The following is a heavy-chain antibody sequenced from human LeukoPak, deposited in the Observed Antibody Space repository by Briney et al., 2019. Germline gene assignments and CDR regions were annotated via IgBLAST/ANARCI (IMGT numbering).Heavy chain of an antibody. J-gene: IGHJ4*02. CDR3: AKDPVMRFRKVVVAATYYFDY. CDR2: ISGSGGST. CDR1: GFTFSSYA. D-gene: IGHD2-15*01. V-gene: IGHV3-23*01. Sequence: PGGSLRLSCAASGFTFSSYAMSWVRQAPGKGLEWVSAISGSGGSTYYADSVKGRFTIPRDNSKNTLYLQMNSLRAEDTAVYYCAKDPVMRFRKVVVAATYYFDYWGQGTLVTVSS.